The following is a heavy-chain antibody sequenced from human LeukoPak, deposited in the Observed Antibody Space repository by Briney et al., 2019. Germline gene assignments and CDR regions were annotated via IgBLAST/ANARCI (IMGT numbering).Heavy chain of an antibody. CDR1: GGSFSGYY. CDR3: ARGACSSTSCYLDWFDP. CDR2: INRSGST. V-gene: IGHV4-34*01. J-gene: IGHJ5*02. D-gene: IGHD2-2*01. Sequence: PSETLSLTCAVYGGSFSGYYWSWIRQPPGKGLEWIGEINRSGSTNYNPSLKSRVTISVDTSKNQFSLKLSSVTAADTAVYYCARGACSSTSCYLDWFDPWGQGTLVTVSS.